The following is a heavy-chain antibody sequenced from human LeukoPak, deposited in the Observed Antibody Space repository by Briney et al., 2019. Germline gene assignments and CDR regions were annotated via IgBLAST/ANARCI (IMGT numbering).Heavy chain of an antibody. CDR1: GFTFSSYA. CDR2: ISYDGSNK. J-gene: IGHJ4*02. CDR3: ARADSSGWYPSY. V-gene: IGHV3-30-3*01. D-gene: IGHD6-19*01. Sequence: GGSLRLSCAASGFTFSSYAMHWVRQAPGKGLEWVAVISYDGSNKYYADSVKGRFTISRDNSKNTLYLQMNSLRAEDTAVYYCARADSSGWYPSYWGQGTLVTVSS.